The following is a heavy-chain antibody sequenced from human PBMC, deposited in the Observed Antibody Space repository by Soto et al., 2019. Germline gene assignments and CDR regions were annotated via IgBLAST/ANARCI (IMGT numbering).Heavy chain of an antibody. CDR2: ISGSGGST. CDR1: GFTFSSYA. CDR3: ARDPSRGNEWARYLDL. Sequence: EVQLLESGGGLVQPGGSLRLSCAASGFTFSSYAMSWVRQAPGKGLEWVSAISGSGGSTYYADSVKGRFTISRDNSKNSLYLQMNSLRAEDTAVYYCARDPSRGNEWARYLDLWGRGTLVTVSS. V-gene: IGHV3-23*01. J-gene: IGHJ2*01. D-gene: IGHD1-1*01.